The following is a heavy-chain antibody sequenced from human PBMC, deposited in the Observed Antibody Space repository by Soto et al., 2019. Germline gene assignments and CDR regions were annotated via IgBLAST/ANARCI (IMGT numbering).Heavy chain of an antibody. D-gene: IGHD6-19*01. CDR3: ARLNRSSGWYRYYYHYGMDV. CDR2: IDPSDSYT. V-gene: IGHV5-10-1*01. Sequence: GESLKISCKGSGYSFTSYWISWVRQMPGKGLEWMGRIDPSDSYTNYSPSFQGHVTISADKSISTAYLQWSSLKASDTAMYYCARLNRSSGWYRYYYHYGMDVWGQGTTVTVSS. CDR1: GYSFTSYW. J-gene: IGHJ6*02.